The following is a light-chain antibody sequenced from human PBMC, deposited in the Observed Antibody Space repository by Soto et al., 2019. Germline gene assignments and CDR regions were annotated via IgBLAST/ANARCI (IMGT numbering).Light chain of an antibody. V-gene: IGKV3-20*01. CDR3: QQYGSSPRT. CDR2: GAS. J-gene: IGKJ4*01. Sequence: EIVLTQSPGTLSLSPGERATLSCRASQSVSSSYLAWYQQKPVQAPRRLIYGASSRATGIPDRFSGSGSGTDFTLTISRLEPDDLAVYYCQQYGSSPRTFGGGTKVEIK. CDR1: QSVSSSY.